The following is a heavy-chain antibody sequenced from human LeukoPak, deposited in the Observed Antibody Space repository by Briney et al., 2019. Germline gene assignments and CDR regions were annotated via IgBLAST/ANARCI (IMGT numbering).Heavy chain of an antibody. CDR2: IYHSGSN. CDR1: GYSFSSGYY. J-gene: IGHJ4*02. V-gene: IGHV4-38-2*01. CDR3: ARVSRGYSYGPMDY. D-gene: IGHD5-18*01. Sequence: SETLSLTCAVSGYSFSSGYYWGWIRPPPGKGLEWIGSIYHSGSNNYNPSLKSRVTISVDTSKNQFSLNRNSVTAADTAVNYWARVSRGYSYGPMDYRGQGTLVTVSS.